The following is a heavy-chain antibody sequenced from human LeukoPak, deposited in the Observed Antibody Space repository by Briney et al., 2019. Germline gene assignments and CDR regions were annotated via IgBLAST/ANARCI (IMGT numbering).Heavy chain of an antibody. V-gene: IGHV3-9*01. CDR3: AKDNRRHYTSGPNPDSLH. CDR1: GFTFSSYW. CDR2: ISWNSGSI. D-gene: IGHD6-19*01. Sequence: GGSLRLSCAASGFTFSSYWMSWVRQAPGKGLEWVSGISWNSGSIDYADSVKGRFTISRDNAKNSLYLQMNSLRVEDTVFYYCAKDNRRHYTSGPNPDSLHWGQGALVTVSS. J-gene: IGHJ4*02.